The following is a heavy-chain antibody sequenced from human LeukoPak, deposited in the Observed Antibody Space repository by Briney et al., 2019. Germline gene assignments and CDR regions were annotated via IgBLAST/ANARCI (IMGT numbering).Heavy chain of an antibody. CDR3: ASLASKARLVDY. CDR1: GFTFSSYA. V-gene: IGHV3-23*01. J-gene: IGHJ4*02. D-gene: IGHD6-6*01. Sequence: GGSLRLSCAASGFTFSSYAMSWVRQAPGKGLEWVSAISGSGGSTYRADSVKGRFTISRDNSKNTLYLQMNSLRAEDTAVYYCASLASKARLVDYWGQGTLVTVSS. CDR2: ISGSGGST.